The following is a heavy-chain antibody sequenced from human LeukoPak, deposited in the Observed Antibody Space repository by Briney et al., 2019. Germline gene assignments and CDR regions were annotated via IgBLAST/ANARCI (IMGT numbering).Heavy chain of an antibody. CDR1: GHSFNTDSF. V-gene: IGHV4-38-2*02. Sequence: SETLSLTCIISGHSFNTDSFWGWIRQPPGEGLEWIGSIHERGSAFYNPSLKGRVAISIDTSKNQFSLKVNFVTAADTAVYYCARAARPSNNWFDPWGQGTLVTVSS. CDR2: IHERGSA. J-gene: IGHJ5*02. CDR3: ARAARPSNNWFDP. D-gene: IGHD6-6*01.